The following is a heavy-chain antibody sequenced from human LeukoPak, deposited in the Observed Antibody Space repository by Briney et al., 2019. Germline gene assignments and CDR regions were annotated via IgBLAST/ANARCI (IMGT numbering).Heavy chain of an antibody. CDR1: GGSISSSSYY. Sequence: SETVSLTCTVSGGSISSSSYYWGWIRQPPGKGLEWIGSIYYSGSTYYNPSLKSQVTISVDTSKNQLSLKLSSMTAADTAVYYCARQWLVSPLFDYWGQGTLVTV. CDR2: IYYSGST. CDR3: ARQWLVSPLFDY. J-gene: IGHJ4*02. D-gene: IGHD6-19*01. V-gene: IGHV4-39*01.